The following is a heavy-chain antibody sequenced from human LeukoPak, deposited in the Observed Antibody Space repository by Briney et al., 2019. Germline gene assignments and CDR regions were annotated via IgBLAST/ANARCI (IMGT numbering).Heavy chain of an antibody. CDR3: ARHQGSSLSY. CDR2: INHSGST. J-gene: IGHJ4*02. Sequence: PSETLSLTCTVSGYSISSGYYWSWIRQPPGKGLEWIGEINHSGSTNYNPSLKSRVTISVDTSKNQFSLKLSSVTAADTAVYYCARHQGSSLSYWGQGTLVTVSS. CDR1: GYSISSGYY. D-gene: IGHD6-13*01. V-gene: IGHV4-38-2*02.